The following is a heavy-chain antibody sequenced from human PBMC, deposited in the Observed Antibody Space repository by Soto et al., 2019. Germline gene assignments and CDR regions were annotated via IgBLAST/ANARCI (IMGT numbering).Heavy chain of an antibody. CDR2: ISAYNGNT. D-gene: IGHD3-3*01. CDR3: AREERQWGYFRGDYSYFDY. Sequence: QVQLVQSGAEVKKPGASVKVSCKASGYTFTSYGISWVRQAPGQGLEWMGWISAYNGNTNYAQKLQGRVTMTTDPSTSTAYMERRSLRSDDTAVYYCAREERQWGYFRGDYSYFDYWGQGTLVTVSS. V-gene: IGHV1-18*01. CDR1: GYTFTSYG. J-gene: IGHJ4*02.